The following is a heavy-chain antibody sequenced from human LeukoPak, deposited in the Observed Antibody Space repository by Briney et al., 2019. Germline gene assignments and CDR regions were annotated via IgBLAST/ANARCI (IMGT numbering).Heavy chain of an antibody. D-gene: IGHD2-15*01. Sequence: ASVKVSCKASGYTFITHGISWVRQAPGQGLEWMGWVSAYADDTNYVQKYQRRVSMTTDTSTSTAYMELRSLRSDDAAVYYCARDCIGCHGFDYWGQGTLVTGSS. CDR3: ARDCIGCHGFDY. J-gene: IGHJ4*02. V-gene: IGHV1-18*01. CDR1: GYTFITHG. CDR2: VSAYADDT.